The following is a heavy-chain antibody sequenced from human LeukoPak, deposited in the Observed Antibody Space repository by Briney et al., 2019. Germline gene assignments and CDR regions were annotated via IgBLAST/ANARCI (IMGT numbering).Heavy chain of an antibody. D-gene: IGHD2-2*01. CDR2: IYYSGST. J-gene: IGHJ4*02. CDR1: GGSIRSFY. Sequence: PSETLSLTCTVSGGSIRSFYWSWIRQPPGKGLEWIGYIYYSGSTNYNPSLKSRVTISVDTSKNQFSLKLSSVTAADTAVYYCASSRGGCSSTSCYDYWGQGTPVTVSS. CDR3: ASSRGGCSSTSCYDY. V-gene: IGHV4-59*01.